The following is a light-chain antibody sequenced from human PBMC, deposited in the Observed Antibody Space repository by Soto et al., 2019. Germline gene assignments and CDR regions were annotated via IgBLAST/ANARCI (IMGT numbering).Light chain of an antibody. V-gene: IGLV2-14*01. CDR1: SSDFGGYNY. CDR3: SSYTSSSTPYV. Sequence: QSVLTQPASVSGSPGRSITISCTGTSSDFGGYNYVSWYQQHPGKAPKLVIYDVSNRPSGVSNRFSGSKSGNTASLTISGLQAEDEADYYCSSYTSSSTPYVFGTGTKVTVL. CDR2: DVS. J-gene: IGLJ1*01.